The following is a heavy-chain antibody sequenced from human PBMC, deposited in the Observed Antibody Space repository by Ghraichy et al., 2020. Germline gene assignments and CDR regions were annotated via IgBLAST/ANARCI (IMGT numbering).Heavy chain of an antibody. V-gene: IGHV3-33*01. CDR2: IWSHGSNK. CDR1: GFNFSICD. D-gene: IGHD3-22*01. Sequence: GGSLRLSCAASGFNFSICDMHWVRQAPGKGLEWVAIIWSHGSNKYYAESVKGRLTISRDNSKNTMYLHMNSLTAEDTAVYYCVRGARDYDPMYYGVDVWGQGTTVIVS. J-gene: IGHJ6*02. CDR3: VRGARDYDPMYYGVDV.